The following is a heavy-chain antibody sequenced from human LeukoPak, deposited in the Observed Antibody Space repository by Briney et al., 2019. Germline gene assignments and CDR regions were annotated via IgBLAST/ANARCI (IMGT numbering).Heavy chain of an antibody. CDR1: GFTFSIYW. CDR3: ARDYDILTGYYPGYYYYYGMDV. Sequence: QAGGSLRLSCAASGFTFSIYWMSGVRQAPGKGLEWVANIKQDGSEKYYVDSVKGRCTISRDNAKNSLYLQMNSLRAEDTAVYYCARDYDILTGYYPGYYYYYGMDVWGQGTTVTVSS. V-gene: IGHV3-7*01. CDR2: IKQDGSEK. J-gene: IGHJ6*02. D-gene: IGHD3-9*01.